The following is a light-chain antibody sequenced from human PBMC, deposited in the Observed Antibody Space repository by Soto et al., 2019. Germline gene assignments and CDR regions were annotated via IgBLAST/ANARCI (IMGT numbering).Light chain of an antibody. CDR2: AAS. J-gene: IGKJ2*01. Sequence: DIQMTQSPSSLSASVGDRVTITCRASQSISSYLNWYQQKPGKAPKLLIYAASSLQSGVPSRFSGSGSGTDITLTISSLQPEDFATYYCQQSYSTPRTVGQGTELEIK. CDR3: QQSYSTPRT. CDR1: QSISSY. V-gene: IGKV1-39*01.